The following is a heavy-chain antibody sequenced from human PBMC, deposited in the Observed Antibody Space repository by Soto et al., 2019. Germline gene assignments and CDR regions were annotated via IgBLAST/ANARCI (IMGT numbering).Heavy chain of an antibody. Sequence: GGSLRLSCAASGFTFSSYGMHWVRQAPGKGLEWVAVISYDGSNKYYADSVKGRFTISRDNSKNTLYLQMNSLRAEDTAVYYCARGTYYDSSGADYWGQGTLVTVSS. V-gene: IGHV3-30*03. CDR1: GFTFSSYG. J-gene: IGHJ4*02. CDR2: ISYDGSNK. CDR3: ARGTYYDSSGADY. D-gene: IGHD3-22*01.